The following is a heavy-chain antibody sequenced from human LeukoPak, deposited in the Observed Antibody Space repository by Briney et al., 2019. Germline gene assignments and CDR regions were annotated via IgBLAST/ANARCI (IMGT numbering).Heavy chain of an antibody. CDR2: ITTGSSTI. J-gene: IGHJ6*03. Sequence: GGSLRLSCAASGFTFSSHNMNWVRQAPGRGLEWISYITTGSSTIKYADSVKGRFTISRDNTKSSLYLQMNSLRAEDTAVYYCARDRGAVGGLLSYHFYYMDVWCKGNPVTVS. CDR3: ARDRGAVGGLLSYHFYYMDV. V-gene: IGHV3-48*01. D-gene: IGHD3-16*01. CDR1: GFTFSSHN.